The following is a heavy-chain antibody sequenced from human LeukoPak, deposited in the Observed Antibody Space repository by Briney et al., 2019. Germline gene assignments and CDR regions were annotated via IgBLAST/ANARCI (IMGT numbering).Heavy chain of an antibody. CDR3: AGRRYCDWLLYDY. CDR1: GGSISSSSYY. Sequence: SETLSLTCTVSGGSISSSSYYWGWIRQPPGKGLEWIGSIYYSGSTNYNPSLKSRVTISVDTSKNQFSLKLSSVTAADTAVYYCAGRRYCDWLLYDYWGQGTLVTVSS. J-gene: IGHJ4*02. CDR2: IYYSGST. V-gene: IGHV4-39*07. D-gene: IGHD3-9*01.